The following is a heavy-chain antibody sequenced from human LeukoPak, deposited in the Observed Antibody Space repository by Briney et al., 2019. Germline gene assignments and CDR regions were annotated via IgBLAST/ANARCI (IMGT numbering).Heavy chain of an antibody. CDR2: IYYSGST. CDR1: GGSISSYY. D-gene: IGHD3-10*01. Sequence: SETLSLTCTVSGGSISSYYCSWIRQPPGKGLERIADIYYSGSTNYNPSLKSRVTISVDTSKNQFSLKLSSVTAADTAVYYCARVRITMVRGRPNWFDPWGQGTLVTVSS. V-gene: IGHV4-59*01. CDR3: ARVRITMVRGRPNWFDP. J-gene: IGHJ5*02.